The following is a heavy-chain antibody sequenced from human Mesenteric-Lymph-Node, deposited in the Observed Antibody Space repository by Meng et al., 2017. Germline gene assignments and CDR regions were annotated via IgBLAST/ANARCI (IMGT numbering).Heavy chain of an antibody. D-gene: IGHD5-24*01. Sequence: VHLHQWVAGLLMPSETLYLICAVDGGSFTGYYWSWNRLRTGKGLEWIGYIYYSGGTYYNPSLKSRVPISVDTSKTQFSLKLSSVTAAVTAVYYCARGPSRWLQFSFDYWGQGTLVTVSS. CDR2: IYYSGGT. V-gene: IGHV4-34*01. CDR1: GGSFTGYY. J-gene: IGHJ4*02. CDR3: ARGPSRWLQFSFDY.